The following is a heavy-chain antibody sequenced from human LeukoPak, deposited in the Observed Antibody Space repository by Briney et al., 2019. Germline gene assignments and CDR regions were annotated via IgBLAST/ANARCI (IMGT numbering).Heavy chain of an antibody. CDR3: ARDPLYCSGGSCYPGWFDP. CDR2: ISYDGSNK. V-gene: IGHV3-30-3*01. D-gene: IGHD2-15*01. Sequence: PGRSLRLSCAASGFTFSSYAMHWVRQAPGKGLEWVAVISYDGSNKYYADSVKGRFTISRDNSKNTLYLQMNSLRAEDTAVYYCARDPLYCSGGSCYPGWFDPWGQGTLVTVSS. J-gene: IGHJ5*02. CDR1: GFTFSSYA.